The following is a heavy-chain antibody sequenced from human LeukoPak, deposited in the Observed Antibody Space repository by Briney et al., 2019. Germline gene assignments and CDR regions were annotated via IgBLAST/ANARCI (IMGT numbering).Heavy chain of an antibody. CDR2: ISAYNGNT. CDR1: GYTFTSYG. J-gene: IGHJ5*02. CDR3: ARDQAAAGTSWFDP. D-gene: IGHD6-13*01. V-gene: IGHV1-18*01. Sequence: ASVKVSCKASGYTFTSYGISWVRQAPGQGLEWMGWISAYNGNTNYAQKLQGRVTMTTDTSTSTAYMELSSLRSEDTAVYYCARDQAAAGTSWFDPWGQGTLVTVSS.